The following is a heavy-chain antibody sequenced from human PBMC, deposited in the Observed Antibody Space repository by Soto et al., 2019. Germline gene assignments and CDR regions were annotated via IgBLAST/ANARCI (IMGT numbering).Heavy chain of an antibody. CDR2: IDPSDSYT. CDR1: GYSFTSYW. V-gene: IGHV5-10-1*01. J-gene: IGHJ6*02. Sequence: GESLKISCKGSGYSFTSYWISWVRQMPGKGLEWMGRIDPSDSYTNYSPSFQGHVTISADKSISTAYLQWSSLKASDTAMYYCASPVVTIMISYYYYGMDFWGQGTMVTVFS. CDR3: ASPVVTIMISYYYYGMDF. D-gene: IGHD3-16*01.